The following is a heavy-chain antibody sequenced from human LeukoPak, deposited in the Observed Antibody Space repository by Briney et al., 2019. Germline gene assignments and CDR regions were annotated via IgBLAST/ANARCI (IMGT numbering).Heavy chain of an antibody. CDR2: IYYSGST. V-gene: IGHV4-59*12. CDR3: ARDVGYSYGYNWFDP. J-gene: IGHJ5*02. D-gene: IGHD5-18*01. CDR1: GGSISSYY. Sequence: SETLSLTCTVSGGSISSYYWSWIRQPPGKGLEWIGYIYYSGSTNYNPSLKSRVTISVDTSKNQFSLKLSSVTAADTAVYYCARDVGYSYGYNWFDPWGQGTLVTISS.